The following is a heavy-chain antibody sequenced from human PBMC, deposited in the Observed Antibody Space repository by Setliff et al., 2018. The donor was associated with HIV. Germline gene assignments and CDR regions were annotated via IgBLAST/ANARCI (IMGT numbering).Heavy chain of an antibody. V-gene: IGHV4-4*09. D-gene: IGHD3-10*01. J-gene: IGHJ4*02. CDR3: ARHVRYSGSGSYSFDY. CDR2: IHSSGST. CDR1: GGSISSYY. Sequence: SETLSLTCTISGGSISSYYWSWIRQPPGKGLEWIGNIHSSGSTNYNPSLKSRVTITVDTSKNQFSLKVTSVTAADTAVYYCARHVRYSGSGSYSFDYWGQGTLVTVSS.